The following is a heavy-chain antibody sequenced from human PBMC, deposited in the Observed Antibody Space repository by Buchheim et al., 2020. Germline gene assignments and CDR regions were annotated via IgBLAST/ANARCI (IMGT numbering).Heavy chain of an antibody. V-gene: IGHV3-11*01. CDR2: ISTSGTTI. CDR1: GFTFSDYY. CDR3: ARDRPLYTGYDILDY. J-gene: IGHJ4*02. Sequence: QVHLVESGGGLVKPGGSLRLSCAASGFTFSDYYMSWIRQAPGKGLEWISYISTSGTTIFYADSVKGRFTISRDNATNHLFLEMNSLRTEDTAVYYCARDRPLYTGYDILDYGGQGTL. D-gene: IGHD5-12*01.